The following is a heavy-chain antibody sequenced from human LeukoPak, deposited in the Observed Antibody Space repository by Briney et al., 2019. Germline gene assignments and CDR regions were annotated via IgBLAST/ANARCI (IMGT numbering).Heavy chain of an antibody. CDR1: GFTFSNYN. Sequence: GGSLRLSCAASGFTFSNYNMNWVRHAPGKGLEWVSSITSSSSYIYYADSVKGRFTISRDNAKNSLYLQMNSLRAEDTAVYYCARASLETITIFGVVIKKKKQTPNWFDPWGQGTLVTVSS. CDR3: ARASLETITIFGVVIKKKKQTPNWFDP. V-gene: IGHV3-21*04. CDR2: ITSSSSYI. J-gene: IGHJ5*02. D-gene: IGHD3-3*01.